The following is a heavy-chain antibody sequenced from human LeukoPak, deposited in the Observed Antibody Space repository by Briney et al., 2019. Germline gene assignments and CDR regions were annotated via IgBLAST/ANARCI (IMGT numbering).Heavy chain of an antibody. CDR2: IYPGDSDT. V-gene: IGHV5-51*01. J-gene: IGHJ5*02. CDR1: GYSFTSYW. CDR3: AVSLPGGVYGDYEAKWFDP. Sequence: GESLKISCKGSGYSFTSYWIGWVRQMPGKGLEWMGIIYPGDSDTRYSPSFQSQVTISADKSISTAYLQWSSLKASDTAMYYCAVSLPGGVYGDYEAKWFDPWGQGTLVTVSS. D-gene: IGHD4-17*01.